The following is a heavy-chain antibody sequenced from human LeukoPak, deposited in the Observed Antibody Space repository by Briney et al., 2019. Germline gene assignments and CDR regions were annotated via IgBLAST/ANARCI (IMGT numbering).Heavy chain of an antibody. CDR1: GGSISNYY. V-gene: IGHV4-59*13. Sequence: SETLSLTCTVSGGSISNYYWNWIGQPPGKGLEWIGYIYYSGRTNYNPSLKSRVTISVDTSKNQFSLKLSSVTAADTAVYYCASLYYYDSSGCYSFDYWGQGTLVTVSS. CDR2: IYYSGRT. J-gene: IGHJ4*02. D-gene: IGHD3-22*01. CDR3: ASLYYYDSSGCYSFDY.